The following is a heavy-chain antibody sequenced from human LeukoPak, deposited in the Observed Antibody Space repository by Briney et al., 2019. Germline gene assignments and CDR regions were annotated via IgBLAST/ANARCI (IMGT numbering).Heavy chain of an antibody. J-gene: IGHJ5*02. Sequence: SETLSLTCTVSGGSISSGGYYWSWIRQHPGKGLEWIGYIYYSGSTNYNPSLKSRVTISVDTSKNQFSLKLSSVTAADTAVYYCARLQGENYDILTGYYVLSSWFDPWGQGTLVTVSS. CDR2: IYYSGST. D-gene: IGHD3-9*01. CDR1: GGSISSGGYY. CDR3: ARLQGENYDILTGYYVLSSWFDP. V-gene: IGHV4-61*08.